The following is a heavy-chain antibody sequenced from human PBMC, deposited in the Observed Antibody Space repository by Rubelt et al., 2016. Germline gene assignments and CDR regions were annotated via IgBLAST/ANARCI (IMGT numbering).Heavy chain of an antibody. Sequence: QVQLQESGPGLVKPSGTLSLTCAVSGGPISSSNWWSWVRQPPGQGLEWIGELNHSGTTNYNPSLQSRVTISVKPSKNQFPLGLTSGTAADTAVYDCARDRASCSLTAWFDPWGQGTLVTVSS. CDR2: LNHSGTT. CDR3: ARDRASCSLTAWFDP. D-gene: IGHD2-15*01. J-gene: IGHJ5*02. CDR1: GGPISSSNW. V-gene: IGHV4-4*02.